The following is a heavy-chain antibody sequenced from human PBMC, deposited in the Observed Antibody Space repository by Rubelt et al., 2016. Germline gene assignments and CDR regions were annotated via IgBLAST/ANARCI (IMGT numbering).Heavy chain of an antibody. D-gene: IGHD3-10*01. CDR3: TTGGSVGY. Sequence: GQLVESGGGLVQPGGSLRLSCAASGFTFSSNSMNWVRQAPGKGLEWVSYISSSSNTIYYADSVKGRFTISRDNAKDSLYLQMNSLRAEDTAVYYCTTGGSVGYWGQGTLVTVSS. J-gene: IGHJ4*02. CDR2: ISSSSNTI. V-gene: IGHV3-48*01. CDR1: GFTFSSNS.